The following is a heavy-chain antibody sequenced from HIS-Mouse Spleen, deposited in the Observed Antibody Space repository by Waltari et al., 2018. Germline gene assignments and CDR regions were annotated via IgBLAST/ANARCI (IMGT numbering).Heavy chain of an antibody. CDR2: IWYDGSNK. V-gene: IGHV3-33*06. CDR3: AKGGLMVYAIGDY. D-gene: IGHD2-8*01. J-gene: IGHJ4*02. CDR1: VFTFRSYG. Sequence: QVQLVESGGGVVQPGRSLRLSCAASVFTFRSYGMHGVRQAPGKGLEWVAVIWYDGSNKYYADSVKGRFTISRDNSKNTLYLQMNSLRAEDTAVYYCAKGGLMVYAIGDYWGQGTLVTVSS.